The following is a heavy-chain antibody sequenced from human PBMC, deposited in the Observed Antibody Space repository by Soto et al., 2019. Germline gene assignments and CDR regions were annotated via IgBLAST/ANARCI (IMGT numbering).Heavy chain of an antibody. D-gene: IGHD2-15*01. V-gene: IGHV1-46*01. Sequence: QVQLVQSGAEVKKPGASVKVSCKASGYTFTSYYMHWVRQAPGQGLEWMGIINPSGGSTSYAQKFQGRVTMTRDTSTSTVYMELSSLRSEDTAVYYCARDHRAVVTHYGMDVWGQGTTVTVSS. CDR2: INPSGGST. CDR1: GYTFTSYY. J-gene: IGHJ6*02. CDR3: ARDHRAVVTHYGMDV.